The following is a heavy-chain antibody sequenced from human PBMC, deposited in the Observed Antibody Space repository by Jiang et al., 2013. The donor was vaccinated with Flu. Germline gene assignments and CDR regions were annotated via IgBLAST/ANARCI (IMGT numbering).Heavy chain of an antibody. D-gene: IGHD6-13*01. CDR2: IYYMGTP. V-gene: IGHV4-39*07. J-gene: IGHJ4*02. Sequence: TLSLTCTVSGGSISISSYYWGWIRQPPGKGLEWIGSIYYMGTPTTTRPLKSRVTISVDTSKNQFSLKLSSVTAADTAVYYCARRGYSSSWSPYFDYWGQGTLVTVSS. CDR3: ARRGYSSSWSPYFDY. CDR1: GGSISISSYY.